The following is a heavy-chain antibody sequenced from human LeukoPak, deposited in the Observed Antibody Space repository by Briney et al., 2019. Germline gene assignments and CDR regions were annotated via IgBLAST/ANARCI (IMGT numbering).Heavy chain of an antibody. J-gene: IGHJ2*01. CDR1: GGSISSGGYY. D-gene: IGHD4-17*01. V-gene: IGHV4-31*03. CDR3: ARVDYGQCWYFDL. Sequence: PSETLSLTCTVSGGSISSGGYYWSWIRQHPGKGLEWIGYIYYSGSTYYNPSLKSRVTISVDTSKNQFSLKLSSVTAADTAVYYCARVDYGQCWYFDLWGRGTLVTVSS. CDR2: IYYSGST.